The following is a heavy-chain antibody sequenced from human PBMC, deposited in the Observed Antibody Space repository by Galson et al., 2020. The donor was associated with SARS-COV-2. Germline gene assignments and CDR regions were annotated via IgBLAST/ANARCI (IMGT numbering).Heavy chain of an antibody. CDR2: INPNSGGT. CDR1: GYTFTGYY. J-gene: IGHJ5*02. V-gene: IGHV1-2*02. CDR3: ARDPCSGGSCYPGVWFDP. Sequence: ASVKVSCKASGYTFTGYYMHWVRQAPGQGLEWMGWINPNSGGTNSAQKFQGRVTMTRDTSISTAYMELSRLRSDDTAVYYCARDPCSGGSCYPGVWFDPWGQGTLVTVSS. D-gene: IGHD2-15*01.